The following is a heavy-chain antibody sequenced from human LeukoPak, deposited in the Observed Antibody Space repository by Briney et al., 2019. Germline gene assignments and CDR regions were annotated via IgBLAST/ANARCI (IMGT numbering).Heavy chain of an antibody. Sequence: GGSLRLSCAASGFTFSNAWMSWVRQAPGKGLEWVGRIKSKTDGGTTDYAAPVKGRFTISRDDSKNTLYLQMNSLKTEDTAVYYCTTDPVGWLVLTDYWGQGTLVTVSS. D-gene: IGHD6-19*01. CDR2: IKSKTDGGTT. V-gene: IGHV3-15*01. J-gene: IGHJ4*02. CDR3: TTDPVGWLVLTDY. CDR1: GFTFSNAW.